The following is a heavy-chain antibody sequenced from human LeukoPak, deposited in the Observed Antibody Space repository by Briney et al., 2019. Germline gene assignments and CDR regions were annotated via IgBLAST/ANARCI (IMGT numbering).Heavy chain of an antibody. CDR3: ARRPLGYCSSTSCSNYYYYYGMDV. Sequence: SETLSLTCAVYGGSFSGYYWSWIRQPPGKGLEWIGEINHSGSTYYNPSLKSRVTISVDTSKNQFSLKLSSVTAADTAVYYCARRPLGYCSSTSCSNYYYYYGMDVWGQGTTVTVSS. CDR1: GGSFSGYY. D-gene: IGHD2-2*01. J-gene: IGHJ6*02. V-gene: IGHV4-34*09. CDR2: INHSGST.